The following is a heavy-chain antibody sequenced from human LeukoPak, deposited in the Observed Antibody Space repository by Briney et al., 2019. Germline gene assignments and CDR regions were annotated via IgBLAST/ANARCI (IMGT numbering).Heavy chain of an antibody. J-gene: IGHJ6*02. CDR3: ARAGVVDFWSGYISYYYGMDV. CDR1: GGTFSSYA. V-gene: IGHV1-69*05. CDR2: IIPIFGTA. Sequence: SVKVSCKASGGTFSSYAISWVRQAPGQGLEWMGGIIPIFGTANYAQKFQGRVTITRDTSASTAYMELSSLRSEDTAVYYCARAGVVDFWSGYISYYYGMDVWGQGTTVTVSS. D-gene: IGHD3-3*01.